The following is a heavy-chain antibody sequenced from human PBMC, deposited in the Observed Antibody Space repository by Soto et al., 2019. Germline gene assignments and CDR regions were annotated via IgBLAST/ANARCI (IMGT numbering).Heavy chain of an antibody. J-gene: IGHJ4*02. CDR2: INAGNGNT. CDR1: GYTFTSYA. Sequence: QVQLVQSGAEVKKPGASVKVSCKASGYTFTSYAMHWVRQAPGQRLEWMGWINAGNGNTKHSQKFQGRVTITRDTSASTAYMELSSLRSEDTAVYYCARSIVVVTAADYWGQGTLVTVSS. V-gene: IGHV1-3*01. CDR3: ARSIVVVTAADY. D-gene: IGHD2-21*02.